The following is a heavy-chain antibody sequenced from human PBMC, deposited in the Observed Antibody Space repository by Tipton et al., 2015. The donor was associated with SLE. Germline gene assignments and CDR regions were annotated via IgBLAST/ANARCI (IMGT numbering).Heavy chain of an antibody. CDR1: GGSISSHY. D-gene: IGHD3-9*01. V-gene: IGHV4-59*11. CDR3: ARDDILGSWYGGYQYYYAMDV. CDR2: IYYSGST. Sequence: TLSLTCTVSGGSISSHYWSWIRQPPGKGLEWIGYIYYSGSTNYNPSLKSRVTISVDTSKNQFSLKLSSVTAADTAVYYCARDDILGSWYGGYQYYYAMDVWGQGTTVTVSS. J-gene: IGHJ6*02.